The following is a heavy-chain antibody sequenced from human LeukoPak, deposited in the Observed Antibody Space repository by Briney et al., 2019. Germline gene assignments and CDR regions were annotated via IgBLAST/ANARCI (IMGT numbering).Heavy chain of an antibody. Sequence: SETLSLTCTVSGGSISSYYWSWIRQPAGKGLEWIGRIYASGSTNYNPSLKSRVTLSVDTSNNQFSLRMNSMTAADTAVYFCARHGRDDVEMATITVWGQGTLVTVAS. V-gene: IGHV4-4*07. CDR1: GGSISSYY. CDR3: ARHGRDDVEMATITV. J-gene: IGHJ1*01. D-gene: IGHD5-24*01. CDR2: IYASGST.